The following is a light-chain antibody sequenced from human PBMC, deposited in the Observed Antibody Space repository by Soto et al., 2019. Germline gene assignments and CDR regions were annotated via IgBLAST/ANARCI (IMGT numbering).Light chain of an antibody. CDR3: LLYCRGVGV. CDR1: TGAVTSGYY. CDR2: TTS. J-gene: IGLJ3*02. V-gene: IGLV7-43*01. Sequence: QTVVTQEPSLTVSPGGTVTFTCASSTGAVTSGYYPNWFQQKPGQAPKTLIYTTSNRQYRTPARFSGSLLGGKAALTLSGVQAEDHAYYYCLLYCRGVGVFGGGTKLTVL.